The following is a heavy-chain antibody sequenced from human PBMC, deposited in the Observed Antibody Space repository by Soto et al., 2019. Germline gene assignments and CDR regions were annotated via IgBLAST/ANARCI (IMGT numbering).Heavy chain of an antibody. CDR1: GGSISSGGYY. Sequence: QVQLQESGPGLVKPSQTLSLTCTVSGGSISSGGYYWSWIRQHPGKGLEWIGYIYYSGSTYYNPSRKRRVTIQLDTSKHQFSLKLSSVPAEDTAVYYCARGAVRSNCYPPGPGMEYWGQGTTVTVCS. CDR3: ARGAVRSNCYPPGPGMEY. CDR2: IYYSGST. J-gene: IGHJ6*02. D-gene: IGHD6-13*01. V-gene: IGHV4-31*03.